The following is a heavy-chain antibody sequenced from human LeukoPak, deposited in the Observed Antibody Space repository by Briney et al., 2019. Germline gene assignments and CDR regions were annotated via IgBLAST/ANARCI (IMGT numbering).Heavy chain of an antibody. CDR2: ISAYNGNT. Sequence: ASEKVSCKASGYTFTSYGISWVRQAPGQGLEWMGWISAYNGNTNYAQKLQGRVTMTTDTSTSTAYMELRSLRSDDTAVYYCARARSVVVPAPSMDYWGQGTLVTVSS. CDR3: ARARSVVVPAPSMDY. J-gene: IGHJ4*02. V-gene: IGHV1-18*01. D-gene: IGHD2-2*01. CDR1: GYTFTSYG.